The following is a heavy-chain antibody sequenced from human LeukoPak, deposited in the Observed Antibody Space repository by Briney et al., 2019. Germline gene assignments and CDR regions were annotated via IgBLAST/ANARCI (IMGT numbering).Heavy chain of an antibody. J-gene: IGHJ3*02. D-gene: IGHD4-23*01. V-gene: IGHV1-8*01. CDR2: MNPNSGNT. Sequence: ASVKVSCKASGYTFTSYDINWVRQATGQGLEWMGWMNPNSGNTGYAQKFQGRVTMTRNTSISTAYMELSSLRSEDTAVYYCARRYGGKSRASRDAFDIWGQGTMVTVSS. CDR1: GYTFTSYD. CDR3: ARRYGGKSRASRDAFDI.